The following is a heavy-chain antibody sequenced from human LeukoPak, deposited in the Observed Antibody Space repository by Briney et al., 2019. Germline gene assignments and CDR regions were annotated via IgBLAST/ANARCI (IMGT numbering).Heavy chain of an antibody. D-gene: IGHD6-13*01. CDR2: VHYSGST. CDR3: ASYEVGSSWAQAFDT. Sequence: SETLSLTCTVSGGSISDYYWNWIRQPPGKGLEWIGYVHYSGSTNYNPSLKSRVTMSIDTSKNQFSLRLSSVTAADTAVYYCASYEVGSSWAQAFDTWGQGTMVTVSS. CDR1: GGSISDYY. J-gene: IGHJ3*02. V-gene: IGHV4-59*01.